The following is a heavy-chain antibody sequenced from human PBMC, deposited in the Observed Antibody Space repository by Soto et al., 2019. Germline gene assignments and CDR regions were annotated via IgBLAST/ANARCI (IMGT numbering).Heavy chain of an antibody. V-gene: IGHV4-4*02. Sequence: LSLTCAVSGGSISSSNWWSWVRQPPGKGLEWIGEIYHSGSTNYNPSLKSRVTISVDKSKNQFSLKLSSVTAADTAVYYCARGSSSGWYGAFDYWGQGTLVTVSS. CDR1: GGSISSSNW. D-gene: IGHD6-19*01. CDR2: IYHSGST. CDR3: ARGSSSGWYGAFDY. J-gene: IGHJ4*02.